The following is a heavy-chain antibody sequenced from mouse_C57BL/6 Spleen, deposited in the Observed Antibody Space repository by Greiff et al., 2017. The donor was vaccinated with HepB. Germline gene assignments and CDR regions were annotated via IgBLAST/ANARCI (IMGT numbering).Heavy chain of an antibody. V-gene: IGHV1-55*01. CDR3: ARHYYSNYYFDY. J-gene: IGHJ2*01. CDR1: GYTFTSYW. CDR2: IYPGSGST. Sequence: VQLQQPGAELVKPGASVKMSCKASGYTFTSYWITWVKPRPGQGLEWIGDIYPGSGSTNYNEKFKSKATLTVDTSSSTAYMQLSSLTSEDSAVYYCARHYYSNYYFDYWGQGTTLTVSS. D-gene: IGHD2-5*01.